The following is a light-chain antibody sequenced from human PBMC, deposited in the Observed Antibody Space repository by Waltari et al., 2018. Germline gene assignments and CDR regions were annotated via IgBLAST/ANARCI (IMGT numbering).Light chain of an antibody. CDR2: KAS. CDR1: QSISNY. V-gene: IGKV1-5*03. J-gene: IGKJ2*01. Sequence: DIQMTQSPSTLSASVGDRVTITCRASQSISNYLAWYQQKPGKAPNLLIYKASILKNGVSSRFSGSGSGTQFTLTISSLQPGDFATYFCQQYNTYSSFGQGTKLEIK. CDR3: QQYNTYSS.